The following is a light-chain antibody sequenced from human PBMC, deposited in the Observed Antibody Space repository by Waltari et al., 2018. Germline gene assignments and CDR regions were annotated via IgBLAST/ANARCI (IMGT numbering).Light chain of an antibody. V-gene: IGLV1-47*01. J-gene: IGLJ3*02. Sequence: QSVLTQPPSASGTPGQRVTISCSGGTSTIGQTYVFWLQQLPGTAPKVLLYMNSARPSGVPDRFSGSTAGTSASLAISGLRSEDEADYYCAAWDASLHAWLFGGGTKLTVL. CDR1: TSTIGQTY. CDR2: MNS. CDR3: AAWDASLHAWL.